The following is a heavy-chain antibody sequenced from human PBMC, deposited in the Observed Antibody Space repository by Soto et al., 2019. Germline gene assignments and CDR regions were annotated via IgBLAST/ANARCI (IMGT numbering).Heavy chain of an antibody. J-gene: IGHJ3*02. CDR1: GGSFSGYY. D-gene: IGHD2-15*01. V-gene: IGHV4-34*01. CDR2: INHSGST. Sequence: PSETLSLTCAVYGGSFSGYYWSWIRQPPGKGLEWIGEINHSGSTNYNPSLKSRVTISVDTSKNQFSLKLSSVTAADTAVYYCVRYCSGGSCYSDDAFDIWGQGTMVTVSS. CDR3: VRYCSGGSCYSDDAFDI.